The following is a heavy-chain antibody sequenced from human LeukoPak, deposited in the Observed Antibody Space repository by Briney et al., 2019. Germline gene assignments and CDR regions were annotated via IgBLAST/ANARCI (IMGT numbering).Heavy chain of an antibody. J-gene: IGHJ4*02. V-gene: IGHV3-30-3*01. Sequence: GGSLRLSCAASGFTFRDYAMPWVRQAPGQGLDWVALISYEGSNKYYADSVKGRFTISRDNSKNTLYLEVNSLRAEDTAVYYCARDTYYDFWSGYLNYFDYWGQGTLVTVSS. CDR3: ARDTYYDFWSGYLNYFDY. CDR2: ISYEGSNK. D-gene: IGHD3-3*01. CDR1: GFTFRDYA.